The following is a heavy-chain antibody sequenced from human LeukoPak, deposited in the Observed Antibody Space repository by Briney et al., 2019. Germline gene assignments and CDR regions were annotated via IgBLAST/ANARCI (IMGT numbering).Heavy chain of an antibody. CDR3: AREVVVAATHYYFDY. CDR1: GGTFSSYA. J-gene: IGHJ4*02. CDR2: IIPILGIA. D-gene: IGHD2-15*01. Sequence: SVKVSCKASGGTFSSYAISWVRQAPGQGLEWMGRIIPILGIANYAQKFQGRVTITADKSTSTAYMELSSLRSEDTAVHYCAREVVVAATHYYFDYWGQGTLVTVSS. V-gene: IGHV1-69*04.